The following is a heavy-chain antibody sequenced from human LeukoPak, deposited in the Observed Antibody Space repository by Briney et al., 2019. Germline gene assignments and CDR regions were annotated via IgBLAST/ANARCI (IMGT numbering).Heavy chain of an antibody. J-gene: IGHJ4*02. CDR2: IYTSGST. D-gene: IGHD6-13*01. V-gene: IGHV4-4*07. Sequence: SETLSLTCTVSGGSISSYYWSWIRQPAGKGLEWIGRIYTSGSTNYNPSLKSRVTMSVDTSKNQFSLKLSSVTAADTAVYYCAREGPISIAADTPFDYWGQGTLVTVPS. CDR1: GGSISSYY. CDR3: AREGPISIAADTPFDY.